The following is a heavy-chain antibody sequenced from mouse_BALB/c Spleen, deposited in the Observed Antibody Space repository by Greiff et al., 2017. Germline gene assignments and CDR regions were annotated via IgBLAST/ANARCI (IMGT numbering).Heavy chain of an antibody. CDR2: INPSTGYT. D-gene: IGHD1-1*01. CDR1: GYTFTSYW. CDR3: ARKDYYGSSYGAMDY. J-gene: IGHJ4*01. Sequence: VKLQQSGAELAKPGASVKMSCKASGYTFTSYWLHWVKQRPGQGLEWIGYINPSTGYTEYNQKFKDKATLTADKSSSTAYMQLSSLTSEDSAVYYCARKDYYGSSYGAMDYWGQGTSVTVSS. V-gene: IGHV1-7*01.